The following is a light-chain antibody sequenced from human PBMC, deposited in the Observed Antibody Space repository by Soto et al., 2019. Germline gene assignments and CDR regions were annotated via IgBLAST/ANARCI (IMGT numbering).Light chain of an antibody. Sequence: DIQMTQSPSSLSASVGDRVTITCRASQSISSYLNWYQQKPGKAPRLLIYAASSLQSGVPSRFSGSGSGTDFTPTISSLQPEDFATYYCQQSHSAPFTFGPGTTVDIE. CDR3: QQSHSAPFT. V-gene: IGKV1-39*01. CDR1: QSISSY. J-gene: IGKJ3*01. CDR2: AAS.